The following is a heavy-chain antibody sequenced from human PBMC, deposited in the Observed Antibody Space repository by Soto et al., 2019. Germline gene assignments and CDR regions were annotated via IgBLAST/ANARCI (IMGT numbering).Heavy chain of an antibody. J-gene: IGHJ4*02. CDR1: GFTFGDYA. CDR2: IRSKAYGGTT. V-gene: IGHV3-49*03. D-gene: IGHD4-17*01. CDR3: TGDYGDPRGFDY. Sequence: GGSLRLSCTASGFTFGDYAMSWFRQAPGKGLEWVGFIRSKAYGGTTEYAASVKGRFTISRYDSKSIAYLQMNSLKTEDTAVYYCTGDYGDPRGFDYWGQGTLVTVSS.